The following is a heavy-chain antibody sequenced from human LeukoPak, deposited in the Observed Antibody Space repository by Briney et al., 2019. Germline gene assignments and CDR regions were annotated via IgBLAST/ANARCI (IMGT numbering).Heavy chain of an antibody. J-gene: IGHJ6*02. V-gene: IGHV4-31*03. CDR1: GGSVSSGGYY. Sequence: KPSETLSLTCTVSGGSVSSGGYYWSWIRQHPGKGLEWIGYIYYSGSTYYNPSLKSRVTISVDTSKNQYSLKLSSVTAADTAVYYCARAPPGRDGYNDRSCCMDVWGQGTTVTVSS. CDR3: ARAPPGRDGYNDRSCCMDV. D-gene: IGHD5-24*01. CDR2: IYYSGST.